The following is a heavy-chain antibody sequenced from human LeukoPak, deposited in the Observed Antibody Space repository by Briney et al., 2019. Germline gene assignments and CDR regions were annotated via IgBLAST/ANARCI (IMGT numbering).Heavy chain of an antibody. Sequence: GGTLRLSCAASGFTFSSYGTSWVRQAPGKGLEWVSAISGSGGSTYYADSVKGRFTISRDNSKNTLYLQMNSLRAEDTAVYYCAAGRRWLQFVAFDIWGQGTMVTVSS. J-gene: IGHJ3*02. CDR1: GFTFSSYG. CDR3: AAGRRWLQFVAFDI. V-gene: IGHV3-23*01. CDR2: ISGSGGST. D-gene: IGHD5-24*01.